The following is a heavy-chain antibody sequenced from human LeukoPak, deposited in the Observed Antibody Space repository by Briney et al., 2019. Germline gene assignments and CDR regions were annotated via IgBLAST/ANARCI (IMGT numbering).Heavy chain of an antibody. CDR2: ISDSGGGT. D-gene: IGHD6-19*01. CDR1: GFTFSTYA. CDR3: ARDSQWLTLDY. Sequence: GGSLRLSCAVSGFTFSTYAMSWVRQAPGKGLEWVSGISDSGGGTYYADSVKGRFTISRDNSKNTLYLQMNSLRAEDTAVYYCARDSQWLTLDYWGQGTLVTVSS. V-gene: IGHV3-23*01. J-gene: IGHJ4*02.